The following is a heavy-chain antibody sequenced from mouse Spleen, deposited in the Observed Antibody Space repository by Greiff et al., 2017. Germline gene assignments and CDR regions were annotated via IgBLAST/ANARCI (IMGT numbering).Heavy chain of an antibody. CDR1: GYAFSSSW. Sequence: QVQLQQSGPELVKPGASVKISCKASGYAFSSSWMNWVKQRPGKGLEWIGRIYPGDGDTNYNGKFKGKATLTADKSSSTAYMQLSSLTSEDSAVYFCARGLGRRFDYWGQGTTLTVSS. CDR2: IYPGDGDT. CDR3: ARGLGRRFDY. V-gene: IGHV1-82*01. D-gene: IGHD4-1*01. J-gene: IGHJ2*01.